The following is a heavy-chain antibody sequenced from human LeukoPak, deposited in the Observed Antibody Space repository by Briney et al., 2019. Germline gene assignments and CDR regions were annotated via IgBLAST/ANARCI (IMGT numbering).Heavy chain of an antibody. CDR1: GYTFTGYY. CDR2: INPDRGGT. V-gene: IGHV1-2*02. CDR3: ARDTSGWYNY. J-gene: IGHJ4*02. Sequence: ASVKVSCKASGYTFTGYYIHCVRQAPGQGLEWMGWINPDRGGTYYAQKFQGRVTMTRDTSISAAYMELSRLRSDDTAVYYCARDTSGWYNYWGQGTLVTVSS. D-gene: IGHD6-19*01.